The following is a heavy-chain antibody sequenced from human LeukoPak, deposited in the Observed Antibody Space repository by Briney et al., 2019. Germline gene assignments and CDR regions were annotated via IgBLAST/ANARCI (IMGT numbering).Heavy chain of an antibody. CDR3: ARIRDGYNDAYDI. Sequence: GGSLRLSCAASGFTFSSYAMHWVRQAPGQGLEWMGLINPGGDNTNYAQNFQGRVTMTRDTSASTVYMELSSLRSEDTAIYYCARIRDGYNDAYDIWGQGTVVTVPS. V-gene: IGHV1-46*01. CDR1: GFTFSSYA. J-gene: IGHJ3*02. D-gene: IGHD5-24*01. CDR2: INPGGDNT.